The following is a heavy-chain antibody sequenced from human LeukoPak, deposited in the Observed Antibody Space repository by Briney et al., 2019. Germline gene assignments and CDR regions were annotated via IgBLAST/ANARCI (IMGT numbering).Heavy chain of an antibody. CDR3: ASYCSSTSCPPFDY. CDR2: IYHSGST. CDR1: GYSISSGYY. J-gene: IGHJ4*02. V-gene: IGHV4-38-2*02. D-gene: IGHD2-2*01. Sequence: SETLSLTCTVSGYSISSGYYWGWIRPPPGKGLEWIGSIYHSGSTYYNPSLKSRVTISVDTSKNQFSLKLSSVTAADTAVYYCASYCSSTSCPPFDYWGQGTLVTVSS.